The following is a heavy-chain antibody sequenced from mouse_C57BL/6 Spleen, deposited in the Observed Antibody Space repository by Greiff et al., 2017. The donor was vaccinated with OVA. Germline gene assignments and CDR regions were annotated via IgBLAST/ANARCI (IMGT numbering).Heavy chain of an antibody. Sequence: EVQLQQSGPELVKPGASVKISCKASGYTFTDYYMNWVKQSHGKSLEWIGDINPNNGGTSYNQKFKGKATLTVDKSSSTAYMELRSLTSEDSAVYYGARNYGSSYPYAMDYWGQGTSVTVSS. V-gene: IGHV1-26*01. D-gene: IGHD1-1*01. CDR1: GYTFTDYY. J-gene: IGHJ4*01. CDR2: INPNNGGT. CDR3: ARNYGSSYPYAMDY.